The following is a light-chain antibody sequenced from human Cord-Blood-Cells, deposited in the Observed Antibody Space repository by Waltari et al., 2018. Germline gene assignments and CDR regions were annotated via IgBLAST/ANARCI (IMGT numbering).Light chain of an antibody. J-gene: IGKJ3*01. CDR1: QDISNY. Sequence: DIQMTQSPSSLSASVGDRVTITCQASQDISNYLNWYQQKPGKDPKLLIYDASNLETRVPSRFSGSGSGTDFTFTISSLQPEDIATYYCQQYDNLPFTFGPGTKVDIK. CDR3: QQYDNLPFT. CDR2: DAS. V-gene: IGKV1-33*01.